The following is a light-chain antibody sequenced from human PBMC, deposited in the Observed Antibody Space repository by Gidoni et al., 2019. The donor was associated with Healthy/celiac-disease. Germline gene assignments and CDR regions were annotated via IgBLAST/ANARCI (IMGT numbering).Light chain of an antibody. Sequence: EIVLTHSPGTLSLSPGERATLSCRASQSVSSSYLAWYQQKPGQAPRLLIDGASSRATGIPDRFSGSGSGTDFTLTISRLEPEDFAVYYCQQYGSSWTFGQGTKVEIK. CDR2: GAS. CDR1: QSVSSSY. CDR3: QQYGSSWT. J-gene: IGKJ1*01. V-gene: IGKV3-20*01.